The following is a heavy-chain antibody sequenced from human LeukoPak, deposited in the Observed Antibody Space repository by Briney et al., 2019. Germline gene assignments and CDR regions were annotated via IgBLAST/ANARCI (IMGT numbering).Heavy chain of an antibody. J-gene: IGHJ4*02. V-gene: IGHV1-2*02. CDR2: INPNSGGT. Sequence: GASVTVSCKASVYTFTGYYMHWARQAPGQGLEWMGWINPNSGGTNYAQKFQGRVTMNRDTTISTDYMELSRLRCDDTAVYYCARSPARGCLRFDYWGQGTLVTVSS. CDR3: ARSPARGCLRFDY. CDR1: VYTFTGYY. D-gene: IGHD6-19*01.